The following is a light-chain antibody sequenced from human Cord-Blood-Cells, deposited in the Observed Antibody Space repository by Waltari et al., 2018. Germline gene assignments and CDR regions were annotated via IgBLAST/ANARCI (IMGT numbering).Light chain of an antibody. CDR1: QSISSY. Sequence: DIQMTQSPSSMSASVGDRVTITCRASQSISSYLNWYQHKPGKAPKLLLYAASSLQSGVPSRFSGSGSGTDFTLTISSLQPEDFATYYCRQSYSTPFTFGPGTKVDIK. V-gene: IGKV1-39*01. J-gene: IGKJ3*01. CDR2: AAS. CDR3: RQSYSTPFT.